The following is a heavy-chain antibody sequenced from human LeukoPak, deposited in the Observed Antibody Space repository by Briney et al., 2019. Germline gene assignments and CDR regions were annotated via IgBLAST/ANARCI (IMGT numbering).Heavy chain of an antibody. D-gene: IGHD6-19*01. CDR1: DFTFSRYS. V-gene: IGHV3-21*01. Sequence: GGSLRLSCAASDFTFSRYSMNWFRQAPGEGLEWVSSISSGGHNIFYADPVKGRFTISRDNAKNSLYLQMHSLRAEDTAVYYCARWTYSSGWFYDYWGQGTLVTVSS. CDR2: ISSGGHNI. CDR3: ARWTYSSGWFYDY. J-gene: IGHJ4*02.